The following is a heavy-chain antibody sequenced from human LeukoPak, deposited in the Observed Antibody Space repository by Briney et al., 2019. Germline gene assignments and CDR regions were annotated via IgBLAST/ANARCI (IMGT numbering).Heavy chain of an antibody. CDR3: ARVRGGYSYGHDAFDI. J-gene: IGHJ3*02. CDR2: IIPIFGTA. D-gene: IGHD5-18*01. CDR1: GGTFSSYA. V-gene: IGHV1-69*13. Sequence: GASVKVSCKASGGTFSSYAISWVRQAPGQGLEWMGGIIPIFGTANYAQKFQGRVTITADESTSTAYMELSSLRSEDTAVYCCARVRGGYSYGHDAFDIWGQGTMVTVSS.